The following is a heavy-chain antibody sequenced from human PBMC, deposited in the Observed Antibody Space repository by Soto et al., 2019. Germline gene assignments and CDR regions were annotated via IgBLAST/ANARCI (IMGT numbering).Heavy chain of an antibody. CDR3: ATAIRFLEWPDAFDI. CDR2: FDPEDGET. CDR1: GYTLTELS. V-gene: IGHV1-24*01. J-gene: IGHJ3*02. Sequence: ASVKVSCKVSGYTLTELSMHWVRQAPGKGLEWMGGFDPEDGETIYAQKFQGRVTMTEDTSTDTAYMELSSLRSEDTAVYYCATAIRFLEWPDAFDIWGPGPMVTVS. D-gene: IGHD3-3*01.